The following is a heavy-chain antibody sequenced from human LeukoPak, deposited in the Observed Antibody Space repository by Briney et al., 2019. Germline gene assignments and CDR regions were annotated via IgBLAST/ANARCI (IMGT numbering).Heavy chain of an antibody. J-gene: IGHJ4*02. CDR2: MNPNSGNT. V-gene: IGHV1-8*01. D-gene: IGHD2-2*01. Sequence: ASVKVSCKASGYTFTSYDINWVRQATGQGLEWMGWMNPNSGNTGYAQKFQGRVTMTRNTSISTAYMELSSLRSEDTAVYYCARGRPRYCSSTSCFDYWGKGTLVTVSS. CDR1: GYTFTSYD. CDR3: ARGRPRYCSSTSCFDY.